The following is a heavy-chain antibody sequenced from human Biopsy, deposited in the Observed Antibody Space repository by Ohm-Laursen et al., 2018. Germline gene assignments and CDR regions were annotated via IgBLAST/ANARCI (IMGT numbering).Heavy chain of an antibody. CDR2: IFNSANT. J-gene: IGHJ5*02. V-gene: IGHV4-31*01. CDR1: GGSISSGGSY. CDR3: ARGDYFDSNGYFWFDP. D-gene: IGHD3-22*01. Sequence: QTLSLTCTVSGGSISSGGSYWSWIRQRPGKGLEWIGYIFNSANTYYNPSLKNLITISGDTSKNQSSLKLNSVTAADTAVYYCARGDYFDSNGYFWFDPWGQGTLVTVSS.